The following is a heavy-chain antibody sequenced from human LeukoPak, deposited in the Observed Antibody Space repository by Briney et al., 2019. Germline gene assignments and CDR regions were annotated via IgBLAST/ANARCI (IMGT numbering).Heavy chain of an antibody. CDR3: ARVTHFDRGMDV. Sequence: SLTLSCVASGWTFSSYSMKLVRPAPGRGVDWLSYISSVSSAIYYADSVKGGFTISRDITKKTLYLEMNSLRAEDTAVYFCARVTHFDRGMDVWGQGTTVTVSS. D-gene: IGHD3-9*01. CDR2: ISSVSSAI. CDR1: GWTFSSYS. V-gene: IGHV3-48*04. J-gene: IGHJ6*02.